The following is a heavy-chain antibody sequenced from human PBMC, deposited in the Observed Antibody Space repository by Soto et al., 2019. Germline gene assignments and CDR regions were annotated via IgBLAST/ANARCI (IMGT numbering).Heavy chain of an antibody. D-gene: IGHD4-17*01. J-gene: IGHJ6*02. V-gene: IGHV1-58*01. CDR1: GFTFTSSA. Sequence: SEKVSCKASGFTFTSSAVQWVRQARGQRLEWIGWIVVGSGNTNYAQKFQERVTITRDMSTSTAYMELSSLRSEDTAVYYCAALSTTIGYYGMDVWGQGTTVTVSS. CDR2: IVVGSGNT. CDR3: AALSTTIGYYGMDV.